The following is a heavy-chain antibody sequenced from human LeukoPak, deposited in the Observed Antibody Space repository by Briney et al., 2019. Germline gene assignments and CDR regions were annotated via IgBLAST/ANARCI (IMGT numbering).Heavy chain of an antibody. CDR2: IYYSGST. Sequence: PSETLSLTCAVYGGSFSGYYWGWIRQPPGKGLEWIGSIYYSGSTYYNPSLKSRVTISVDTSKNQFSLKLSSVTAADTAVYYCASPSSGWYQIDYWGQGTLVTVSS. D-gene: IGHD6-19*01. J-gene: IGHJ4*02. V-gene: IGHV4-39*01. CDR1: GGSFSGYY. CDR3: ASPSSGWYQIDY.